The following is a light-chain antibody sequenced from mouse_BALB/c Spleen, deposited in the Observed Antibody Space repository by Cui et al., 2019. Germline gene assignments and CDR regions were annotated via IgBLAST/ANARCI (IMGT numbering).Light chain of an antibody. Sequence: QKILTQSPAMMSASAGEKVTMTCSASTSGSYIQWYQQKPGSSPKPWIYDTTNLASGFPARFSGSGSGTSFSLIISSMEAEDAATYYCHQRSSSPWTFGGGTKLEIK. CDR1: TSGSY. CDR2: DTT. CDR3: HQRSSSPWT. V-gene: IGKV4-69*01. J-gene: IGKJ1*01.